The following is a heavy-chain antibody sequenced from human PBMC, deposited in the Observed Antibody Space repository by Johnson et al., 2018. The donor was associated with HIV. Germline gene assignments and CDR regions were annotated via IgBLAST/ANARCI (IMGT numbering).Heavy chain of an antibody. V-gene: IGHV3-30-3*01. CDR3: ARAEYGYSSSWYGTFDI. CDR2: ILYDGSNK. J-gene: IGHJ3*02. D-gene: IGHD6-13*01. CDR1: GFTFSSYA. Sequence: QVQLVESGGGVVQPGRSLRLSCAASGFTFSSYAMHWVRQAPGKGLEWLAFILYDGSNKYYADSVKGRFTISRDSSKNTLYLQMNNLRAEDTALYYCARAEYGYSSSWYGTFDIWGRGTMVTVSS.